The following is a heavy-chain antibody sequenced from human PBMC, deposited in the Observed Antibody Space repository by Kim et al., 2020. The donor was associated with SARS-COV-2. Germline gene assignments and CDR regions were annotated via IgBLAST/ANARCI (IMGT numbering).Heavy chain of an antibody. D-gene: IGHD3-10*01. CDR3: ARDPYGWGNYFDY. J-gene: IGHJ4*02. CDR2: IWHDASNE. Sequence: GGSLRLSCTPSGFIFDYFGIHWVRQAPGRGLEWVALIWHDASNENYADSVKGRFTISRDYSKNTVHLQMNSLRAEDTAVYYCARDPYGWGNYFDYWGQGTLVTVSS. V-gene: IGHV3-33*01. CDR1: GFIFDYFG.